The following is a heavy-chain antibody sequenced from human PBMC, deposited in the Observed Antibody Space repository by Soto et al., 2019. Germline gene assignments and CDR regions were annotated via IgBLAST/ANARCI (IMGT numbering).Heavy chain of an antibody. Sequence: SETLSLTCTVSGGSISSSSYYRGRIRQPPGKGLEWIGSIYYSGSTYYNPSLKSRVTISVDTSKNQFSLKLSSVTAADTAVYYCARVPYSSSWYFWFDPWGQGTLVTVSS. J-gene: IGHJ5*02. V-gene: IGHV4-39*01. CDR1: GGSISSSSYY. CDR3: ARVPYSSSWYFWFDP. D-gene: IGHD6-13*01. CDR2: IYYSGST.